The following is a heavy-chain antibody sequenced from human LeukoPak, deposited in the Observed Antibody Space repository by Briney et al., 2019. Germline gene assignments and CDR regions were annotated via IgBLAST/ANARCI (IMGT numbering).Heavy chain of an antibody. CDR3: RAATKYLDYYYDY. CDR1: GFTFSSYA. D-gene: IGHD3-22*01. CDR2: ISYDGSNK. Sequence: PGRSLRLSCAASGFTFSSYAMHWVRQAPGKGLEWVAVISYDGSNKYYADSVKGRFTISRDNSKNTLYLQMSSLTIEDTAVYYCRAATKYLDYYYDYWGQGTLVTVSS. V-gene: IGHV3-30*15. J-gene: IGHJ4*02.